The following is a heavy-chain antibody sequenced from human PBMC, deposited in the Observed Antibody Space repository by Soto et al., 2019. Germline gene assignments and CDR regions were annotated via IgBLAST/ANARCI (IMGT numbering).Heavy chain of an antibody. V-gene: IGHV1-18*04. D-gene: IGHD3-10*01. Sequence: QVQLVQSGPEVKKPGASVKVSCKASGYTFSTYSLNWVRQAPGQGLEWMGYISTSSGNAIYAQNLQGRVTMTKDTSSRTAYLELESLTSDDTAIYYCARRMMRGVNENEYWGQGTLVTVSS. J-gene: IGHJ4*02. CDR2: ISTSSGNA. CDR3: ARRMMRGVNENEY. CDR1: GYTFSTYS.